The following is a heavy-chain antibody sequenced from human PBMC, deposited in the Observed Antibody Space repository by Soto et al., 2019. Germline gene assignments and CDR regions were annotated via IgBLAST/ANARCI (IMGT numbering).Heavy chain of an antibody. CDR3: ARHDILTGYYFDY. J-gene: IGHJ4*02. CDR1: GGTFSSYA. V-gene: IGHV1-69*12. D-gene: IGHD3-9*01. Sequence: QVQLVQSGAEVKEHGSSVKVSCKASGGTFSSYAISWVRQAPGQGLEWMGGIIPIFGTANYAQKFQGRVTITADESTSTAYMELSSLRSEDTAVYYCARHDILTGYYFDYWGQGTLVTVSS. CDR2: IIPIFGTA.